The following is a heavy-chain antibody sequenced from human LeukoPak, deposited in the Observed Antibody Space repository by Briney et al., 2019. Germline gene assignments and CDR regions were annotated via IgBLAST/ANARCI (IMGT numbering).Heavy chain of an antibody. CDR2: ISSSSSYI. CDR3: ARESGARLNWFDP. J-gene: IGHJ5*02. V-gene: IGHV3-21*01. D-gene: IGHD6-6*01. CDR1: EFIFSSYS. Sequence: GGSLRLSCAASEFIFSSYSMNWVRQAPGKGLEWVSSISSSSSYIYYADSVKGRFTISRDNAKNSLYLQMNSLRAEDTAVYYCARESGARLNWFDPWGQGTLVTVSS.